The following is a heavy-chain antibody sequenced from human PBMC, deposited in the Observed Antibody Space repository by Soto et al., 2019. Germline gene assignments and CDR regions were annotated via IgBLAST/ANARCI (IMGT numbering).Heavy chain of an antibody. CDR2: IYYSGST. Sequence: SETLSLTCTVSGGSISSSNYYWGWIRQPPGKGLEWVGYIYYSGSTYYNPSLKSRVTISVDTSKNQFSLKLSSVTAADTAVYYCARFIPGTGSDYWGQGTLVTVSS. J-gene: IGHJ4*02. V-gene: IGHV4-31*03. CDR3: ARFIPGTGSDY. D-gene: IGHD1-20*01. CDR1: GGSISSSNYY.